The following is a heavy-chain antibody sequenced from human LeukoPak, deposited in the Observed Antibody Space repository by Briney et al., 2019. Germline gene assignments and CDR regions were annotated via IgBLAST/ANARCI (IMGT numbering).Heavy chain of an antibody. Sequence: GGSLRLSCAASGFTFSTYSINWARQAPGKGLEWVSYISSSSTAIYYADSVKGRFTISRDNAKNSLYLQMNSLRDEDTAIYYCARDFSLRYFDPFDYWGQGTLVTVSS. J-gene: IGHJ4*02. V-gene: IGHV3-48*02. CDR3: ARDFSLRYFDPFDY. CDR1: GFTFSTYS. D-gene: IGHD3-9*01. CDR2: ISSSSTAI.